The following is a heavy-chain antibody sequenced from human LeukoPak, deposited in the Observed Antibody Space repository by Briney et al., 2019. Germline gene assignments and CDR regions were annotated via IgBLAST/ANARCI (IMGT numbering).Heavy chain of an antibody. Sequence: GRSLRPSCAASGFTFSSYAMHWVRQAPGKGLEFVSGISSNGGSTYYADSVKGRFTISRDNSKNTLYLQMGNLRAEDMAVYYCARVGSSSWFYFDYWGQGTLVTVSS. CDR3: ARVGSSSWFYFDY. CDR1: GFTFSSYA. V-gene: IGHV3-64*02. J-gene: IGHJ4*02. D-gene: IGHD6-13*01. CDR2: ISSNGGST.